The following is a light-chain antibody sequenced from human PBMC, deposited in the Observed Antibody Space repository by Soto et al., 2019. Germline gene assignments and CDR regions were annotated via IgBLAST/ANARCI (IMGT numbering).Light chain of an antibody. CDR2: DAS. V-gene: IGKV1-5*01. J-gene: IGKJ1*01. CDR3: QQYNGYSTWT. CDR1: QSVSIW. Sequence: IQITQSPSTLSASVGDRVTITCRASQSVSIWLAWYRQKPGKAPEVLVWDASSLQRGVPSRFSGSGSGTEITLTISSLQPDDFATYYCQQYNGYSTWTFGQGTKVDIK.